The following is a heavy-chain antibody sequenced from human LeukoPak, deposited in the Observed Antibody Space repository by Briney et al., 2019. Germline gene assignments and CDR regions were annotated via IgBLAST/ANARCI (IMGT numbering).Heavy chain of an antibody. J-gene: IGHJ6*03. Sequence: SETLSLTCTVSGGSINSGGYYWSWIRQHPGKGLEWIGYIYYSGSTNYNPSLESRVTISVDTSKNQFSLKLTSVTAADTAVYYCARGYYYYYMDVWGKGTTVTVSS. CDR1: GGSINSGGYY. CDR2: IYYSGST. CDR3: ARGYYYYYMDV. V-gene: IGHV4-61*08.